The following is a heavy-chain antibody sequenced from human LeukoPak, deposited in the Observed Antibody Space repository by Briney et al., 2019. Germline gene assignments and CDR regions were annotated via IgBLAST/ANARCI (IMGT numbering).Heavy chain of an antibody. J-gene: IGHJ5*02. CDR2: ISWNSGDT. CDR3: AREYGSGSYSWFDP. Sequence: GGSLRLSCAASGFTFDDYAMHWVRQAPGKGLEWVSSISWNSGDTGYADSVKGRFTISRDNAKNTLYLQMNSLRAEDTAVYYCAREYGSGSYSWFDPWGQGTLVTVSS. D-gene: IGHD3-10*01. V-gene: IGHV3-9*01. CDR1: GFTFDDYA.